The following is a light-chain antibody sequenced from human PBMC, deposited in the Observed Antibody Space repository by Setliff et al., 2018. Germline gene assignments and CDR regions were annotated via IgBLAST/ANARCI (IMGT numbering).Light chain of an antibody. J-gene: IGLJ2*01. CDR1: SSNIGAGYD. CDR3: QSYDSSLSAYVV. V-gene: IGLV1-40*01. CDR2: GNS. Sequence: QSALTQPPSVSGAPGQRVTISCTGSSSNIGAGYDVHWYQQLPGTVPKLLIYGNSNRPSGVPDRFSGSKSGTSASLAITGLQAEDEADYYCQSYDSSLSAYVVFGGGTRSPS.